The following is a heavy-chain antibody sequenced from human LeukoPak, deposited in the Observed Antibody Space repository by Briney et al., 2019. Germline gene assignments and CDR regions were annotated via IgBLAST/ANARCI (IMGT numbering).Heavy chain of an antibody. CDR2: IWYDGSNK. CDR3: ARTYGSGSYYTGAFDI. Sequence: PGRSLRLSCAASGFTFSSYGMHWVRQAPGKGLKWVAVIWYDGSNKYYADSVKGRFTISRDNSKNTLYLQMNSLRAEDTAVYYCARTYGSGSYYTGAFDIWGQGTMVTVSS. D-gene: IGHD3-10*01. CDR1: GFTFSSYG. V-gene: IGHV3-33*01. J-gene: IGHJ3*02.